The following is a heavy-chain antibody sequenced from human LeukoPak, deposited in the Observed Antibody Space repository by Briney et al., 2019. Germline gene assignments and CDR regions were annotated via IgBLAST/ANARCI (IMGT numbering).Heavy chain of an antibody. CDR1: GFTFSSYA. CDR2: ISYDGSNK. Sequence: QTGGSLRLSCAASGFTFSSYAMHWVRQAPGKGLEWVAVISYDGSNKYYADSVKGRFTISRDNFKNTPYLQMNSLRAEDTAVYYCARDLDSSGWCDYWGQGTLVTVSS. D-gene: IGHD6-19*01. J-gene: IGHJ4*02. V-gene: IGHV3-30-3*01. CDR3: ARDLDSSGWCDY.